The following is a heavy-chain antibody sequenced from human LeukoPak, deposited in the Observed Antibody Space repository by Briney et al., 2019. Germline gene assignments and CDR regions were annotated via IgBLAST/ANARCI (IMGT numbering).Heavy chain of an antibody. CDR2: SYSGGDA. Sequence: SETLCLTCTVSTVSTHDVHWGWLPQPPGKRLEWIVYSYSGGDANSKPSLKSRVTISIYTCENQCSLRLTSVTAADTAVYFCAHPKSDGCYYINSFAVWGRGALVTTSS. V-gene: IGHV4-59*01. J-gene: IGHJ3*01. CDR1: TVSTHDVH. D-gene: IGHD2-21*02. CDR3: AHPKSDGCYYINSFAV.